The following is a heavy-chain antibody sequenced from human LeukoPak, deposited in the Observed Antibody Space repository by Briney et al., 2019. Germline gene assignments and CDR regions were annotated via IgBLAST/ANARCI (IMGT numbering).Heavy chain of an antibody. D-gene: IGHD3-22*01. CDR3: ARHWDSNGYYYNFDY. V-gene: IGHV5-51*01. Sequence: GESLKISCKGSGYTFSNHWIGWVRQLPGKGLEWMGIIFPADSDTRYSPSFQGQVTISADKSINTAYLQWSSLEASDTAMYYCARHWDSNGYYYNFDYWGQGTLVTVSS. J-gene: IGHJ4*02. CDR2: IFPADSDT. CDR1: GYTFSNHW.